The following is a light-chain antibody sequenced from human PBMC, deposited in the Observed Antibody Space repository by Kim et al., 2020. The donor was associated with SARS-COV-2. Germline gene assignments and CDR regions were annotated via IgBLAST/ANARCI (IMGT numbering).Light chain of an antibody. CDR2: EDN. J-gene: IGLJ2*01. CDR3: QSYDSSNVV. V-gene: IGLV6-57*02. CDR1: SGSIASNY. Sequence: GKKVTISCTSSSGSIASNYMQWYQQRPGSAPTTVIYEDNQRPSGVPDRFSGSIDSSSNSASLTISGLKTEDEADYYCQSYDSSNVVFGGGTQLTVL.